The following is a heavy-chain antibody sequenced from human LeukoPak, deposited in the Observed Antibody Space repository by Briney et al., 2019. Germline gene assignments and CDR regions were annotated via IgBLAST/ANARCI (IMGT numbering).Heavy chain of an antibody. CDR2: IKNKTNGGTT. D-gene: IGHD2-2*01. V-gene: IGHV3-15*01. Sequence: PGGSLRLSCAASGFIFSSAWMTWVRQAPGKGLEWVGHIKNKTNGGTTDYAAPVKGRFIISRDDSKNTLYLQMNSLRTEDTAVYYRARGFCSSTSCYQGPFDFWGQGTLVTVSS. CDR1: GFIFSSAW. CDR3: ARGFCSSTSCYQGPFDF. J-gene: IGHJ4*02.